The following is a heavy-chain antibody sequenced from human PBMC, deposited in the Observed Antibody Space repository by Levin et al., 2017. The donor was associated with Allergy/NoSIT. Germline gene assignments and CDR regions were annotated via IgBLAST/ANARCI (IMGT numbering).Heavy chain of an antibody. CDR1: GGSFGGYY. CDR3: AVFSRPSGGFDI. J-gene: IGHJ3*02. Sequence: SETLSLTCTMYGGSFGGYYWSWLRQSPERGLEWMGEMNHRGVTNYNPSLKSRISMSMDTAKTQFSVKVHSVTAADTAVYYCAVFSRPSGGFDIWGQGTQVTVSS. CDR2: MNHRGVT. D-gene: IGHD4-23*01. V-gene: IGHV4-34*01.